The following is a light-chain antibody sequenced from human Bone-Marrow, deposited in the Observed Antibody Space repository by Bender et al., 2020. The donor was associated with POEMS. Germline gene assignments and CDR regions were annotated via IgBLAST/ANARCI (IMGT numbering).Light chain of an antibody. J-gene: IGLJ3*02. CDR2: DVS. CDR1: SSDVGSYNF. Sequence: QSALTQPASVSGSPGQSITISCTGTSSDVGSYNFVSWYQEHPGKAPQLLIYDVSHRPSGVSDRFSGSKSGSTASLTISGLQADDEADYYCSSYTGSNTLEVFGGGTKLTVL. CDR3: SSYTGSNTLEV. V-gene: IGLV2-14*02.